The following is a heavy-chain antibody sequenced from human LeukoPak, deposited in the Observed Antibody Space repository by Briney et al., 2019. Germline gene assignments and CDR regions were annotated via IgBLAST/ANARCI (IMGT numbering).Heavy chain of an antibody. CDR1: GYSISSGYY. J-gene: IGHJ4*02. Sequence: SETLSLTCTVSGYSISSGYYWGWIRQPAGKGLEWIGRIYTSGSTNYNPSLKSRVTMSVDTSKNQFSLKLSSVTAADTAVYYCARDNFPPLWGQGTLVTVSS. V-gene: IGHV4-4*07. D-gene: IGHD2/OR15-2a*01. CDR3: ARDNFPPL. CDR2: IYTSGST.